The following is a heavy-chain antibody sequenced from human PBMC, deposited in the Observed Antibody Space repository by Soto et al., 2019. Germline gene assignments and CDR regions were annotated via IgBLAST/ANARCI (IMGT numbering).Heavy chain of an antibody. CDR2: ISAHNGNT. J-gene: IGHJ4*02. CDR3: ARGRYGDY. D-gene: IGHD1-1*01. V-gene: IGHV1-18*01. Sequence: QVHLVQSGAEVKKPGASVKVSCQASGYAFTTYGITWVQQAPGQGLEWMGWISAHNGNTNYAQKLQGRVTVTRDTSTSTAYMELRSRRSDDTAVYYCARGRYGDYWGQGALVTVSS. CDR1: GYAFTTYG.